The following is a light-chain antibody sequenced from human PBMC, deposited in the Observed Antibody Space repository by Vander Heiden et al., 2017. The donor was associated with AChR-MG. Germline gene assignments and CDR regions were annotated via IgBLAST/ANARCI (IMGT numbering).Light chain of an antibody. V-gene: IGKV3-11*01. Sequence: EIVLTQSPATLSLSPGERATLSCRASETVSNNYLAWYQQKPGQAPRLLIYDASNRATGIPARFSGSGSGTDFTLTISSLEPEDFAVYYCQQRGCWPRTFGQGTKVEIK. CDR2: DAS. CDR1: ETVSNNY. CDR3: QQRGCWPRT. J-gene: IGKJ1*01.